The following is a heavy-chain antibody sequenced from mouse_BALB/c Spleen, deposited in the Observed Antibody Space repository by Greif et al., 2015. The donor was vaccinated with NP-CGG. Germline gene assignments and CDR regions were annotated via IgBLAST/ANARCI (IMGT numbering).Heavy chain of an antibody. CDR3: AREGNGNYDAMDY. J-gene: IGHJ4*01. CDR2: INPYNGGT. CDR1: GCSFTGYT. Sequence: EVQLQQSGPELVKPGASMKISCKASGCSFTGYTMNWVKQSHGKNLEWIGLINPYNGGTSYNQKFKGKATLTVDKQSSTAYMELLSLTSEDSAVYYRAREGNGNYDAMDYWGQGTSVTVSS. D-gene: IGHD2-1*01. V-gene: IGHV1-18*01.